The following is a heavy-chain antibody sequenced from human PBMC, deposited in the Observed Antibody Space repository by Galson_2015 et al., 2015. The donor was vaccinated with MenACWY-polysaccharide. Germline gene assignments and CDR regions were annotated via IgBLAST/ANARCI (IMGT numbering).Heavy chain of an antibody. CDR1: DGSFSGHY. V-gene: IGHV4-34*01. CDR3: TRADGPHYRYGMDV. Sequence: ATLSLTCAVYDGSFSGHYYSWIRQSPGKGLQWIGETTHSGATNYEVSLQRRVTISVDSSTNQVSLKMTSVTAADTAVYYCTRADGPHYRYGMDVWGQGTTVTVSS. D-gene: IGHD4-11*01. CDR2: TTHSGAT. J-gene: IGHJ6*02.